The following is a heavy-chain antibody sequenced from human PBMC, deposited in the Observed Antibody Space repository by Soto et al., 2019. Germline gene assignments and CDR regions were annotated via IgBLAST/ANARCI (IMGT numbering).Heavy chain of an antibody. V-gene: IGHV3-23*01. CDR3: AKHFDASGSRCFDY. CDR2: ISGGGGST. J-gene: IGHJ4*02. CDR1: GFTFSSYA. D-gene: IGHD6-19*01. Sequence: PGGSLRLSCAGSGFTFSSYAMSWVRQAPGKGLEWVSAISGGGGSTYYADSVKGRFTISRDNSMNTLYLQMNSLRAEDTAVYYCAKHFDASGSRCFDYWGQGTLVTVSS.